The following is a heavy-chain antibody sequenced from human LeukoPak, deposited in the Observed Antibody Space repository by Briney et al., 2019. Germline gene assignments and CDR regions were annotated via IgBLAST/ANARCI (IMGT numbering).Heavy chain of an antibody. D-gene: IGHD3-10*01. CDR1: GFTFSSYA. CDR3: ATSNSGSLKLDY. Sequence: GGSLGLSCAASGFTFSSYAMHWVRQAPGKGLEYVSAISSNGGSTYYANSVKGRFTISRDNSKNTLYLQMGSLRAEDMAVYYCATSNSGSLKLDYWGQGTLVTVSS. CDR2: ISSNGGST. J-gene: IGHJ4*02. V-gene: IGHV3-64*01.